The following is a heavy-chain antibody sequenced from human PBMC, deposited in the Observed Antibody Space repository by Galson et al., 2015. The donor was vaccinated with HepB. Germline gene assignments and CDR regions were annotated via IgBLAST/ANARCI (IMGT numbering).Heavy chain of an antibody. Sequence: SVKVSCKASGDTFNSYTISWVRQAPGHGLEWMGEIIPVFGIINYAQKFQQKLTIIADKSTSTVYMELSSLRSEDTAVYYCGRDDIPYVGPVGVSQWGQGTLVTVSS. CDR3: GRDDIPYVGPVGVSQ. CDR2: IIPVFGII. D-gene: IGHD1-26*01. V-gene: IGHV1-69*10. CDR1: GDTFNSYT. J-gene: IGHJ4*02.